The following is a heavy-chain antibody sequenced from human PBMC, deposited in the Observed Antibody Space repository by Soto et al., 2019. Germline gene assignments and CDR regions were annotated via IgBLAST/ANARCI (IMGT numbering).Heavy chain of an antibody. D-gene: IGHD4-17*01. V-gene: IGHV3-23*01. CDR1: GFTFSTYA. Sequence: EVQLLASGGGLVQPVGSLRLSCAASGFTFSTYAMSWVRQAPGKGLEWVSGISGSGDSTYYADSVKGRFTISRDNSKNTLYLQMNSLRGDDTAVYYCAKDPDYGDLHWYFDLWGRGTLVTVSS. CDR3: AKDPDYGDLHWYFDL. CDR2: ISGSGDST. J-gene: IGHJ2*01.